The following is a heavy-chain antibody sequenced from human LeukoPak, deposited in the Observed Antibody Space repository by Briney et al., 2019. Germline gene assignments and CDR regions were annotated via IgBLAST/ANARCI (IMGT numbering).Heavy chain of an antibody. CDR1: GYTFTSCD. D-gene: IGHD6-19*01. V-gene: IGHV1-8*01. CDR3: TRGSSGRRDN. CDR2: MNPSSGKT. J-gene: IGHJ4*02. Sequence: ASVKVSCKASGYTFTSCDINWVRQATGQGLEWMGWMNPSSGKTGYGQSFQGRITMTRDISIGTAYMELSNLTSEDTAIYYCTRGSSGRRDNWGQGTLVTVSA.